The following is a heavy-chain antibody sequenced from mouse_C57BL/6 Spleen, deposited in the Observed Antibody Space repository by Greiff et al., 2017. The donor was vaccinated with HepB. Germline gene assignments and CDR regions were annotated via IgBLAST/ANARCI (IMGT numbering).Heavy chain of an antibody. CDR2: ISDGGSYT. J-gene: IGHJ2*01. Sequence: EVQRVESGGGLVKPGGSLKLSCAASGFTFSSYAMSWVRQTPEKRLEWVATISDGGSYTYYPDNVKGRFTISRDNAKNNLYLQMSHLKSEDTAMYYCARPSNWDVYYFDYWGQGTTLTVSS. CDR3: ARPSNWDVYYFDY. V-gene: IGHV5-4*01. CDR1: GFTFSSYA. D-gene: IGHD4-1*01.